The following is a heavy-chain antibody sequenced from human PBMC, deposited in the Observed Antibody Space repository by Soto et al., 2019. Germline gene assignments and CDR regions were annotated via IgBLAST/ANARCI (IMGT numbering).Heavy chain of an antibody. J-gene: IGHJ4*02. CDR2: VSYDGSNK. CDR1: GFTFSSYG. Sequence: QVQLVESGGGVVQPGRSLRLSCAASGFTFSSYGMHWVRQAPGKGLEWVAIVSYDGSNKYYADSVQGRFTISRDNSRNTLYLQMNSLRAEDTAVYYCAKALGELSPESYDYWGQGTLVTVSS. CDR3: AKALGELSPESYDY. V-gene: IGHV3-30*18. D-gene: IGHD3-16*02.